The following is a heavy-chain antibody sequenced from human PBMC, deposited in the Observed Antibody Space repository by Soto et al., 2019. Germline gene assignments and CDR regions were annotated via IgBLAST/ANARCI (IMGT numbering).Heavy chain of an antibody. CDR3: ARIKWELPNFDY. V-gene: IGHV4-39*01. Sequence: SETLSLTCTVSGGSISSSSYYWGWIRQPPGKGLEWIGSIYYSGSTYYNPSLKSRVTISVDTSKNQSSLKLSSVTAADTAVYYCARIKWELPNFDYWGQGTLVTVSS. CDR2: IYYSGST. J-gene: IGHJ4*02. CDR1: GGSISSSSYY. D-gene: IGHD1-26*01.